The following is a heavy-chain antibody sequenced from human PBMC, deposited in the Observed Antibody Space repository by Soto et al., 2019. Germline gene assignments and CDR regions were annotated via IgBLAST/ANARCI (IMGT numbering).Heavy chain of an antibody. CDR1: GFTFSSYG. Sequence: QVQLVESGGGVVQPGRSLRLSCAASGFTFSSYGMHWVRQAPGKGLEWVAVIWYDGSNKYYADSVKGRFTISRDNSQNRLYLQMDSLRDEDTDVYYCARVDRCSSLFSYYFGMDVWGPGPTVTVSS. D-gene: IGHD6-6*01. CDR3: ARVDRCSSLFSYYFGMDV. V-gene: IGHV3-33*01. J-gene: IGHJ6*02. CDR2: IWYDGSNK.